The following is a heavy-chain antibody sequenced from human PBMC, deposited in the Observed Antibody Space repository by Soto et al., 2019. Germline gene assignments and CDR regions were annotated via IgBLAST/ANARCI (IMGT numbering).Heavy chain of an antibody. CDR1: GFTFSDYY. Sequence: QVQLVESGGGLVKPGGSLRLSCAASGFTFSDYYMSWIRQAPGKGLEWVSYISRSGSTIYYADSVKGRFTISRDNAKNSQYLQMNRLRAEDTAVYYCARPTTVTTWDAFDIWGQGTMVTVSS. D-gene: IGHD4-17*01. CDR3: ARPTTVTTWDAFDI. CDR2: ISRSGSTI. V-gene: IGHV3-11*01. J-gene: IGHJ3*02.